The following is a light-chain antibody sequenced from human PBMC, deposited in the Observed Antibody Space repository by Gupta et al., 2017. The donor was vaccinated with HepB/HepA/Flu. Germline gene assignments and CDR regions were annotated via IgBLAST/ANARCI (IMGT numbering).Light chain of an antibody. CDR3: QQRDSTSYT. CDR2: AAS. Sequence: DIQMTQSPSSLSASVGDRVTITFRASQSISSYLNWYQQKPGKAPKLLIYAASRLQSGVPSRFSGSGSGTDFTLTISRRQPEDFATYYCQQRDSTSYTFGQGTKLDIK. V-gene: IGKV1-39*01. CDR1: QSISSY. J-gene: IGKJ2*01.